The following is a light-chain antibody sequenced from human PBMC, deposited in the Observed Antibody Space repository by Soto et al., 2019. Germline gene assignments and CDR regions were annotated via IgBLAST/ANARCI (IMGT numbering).Light chain of an antibody. V-gene: IGLV2-14*03. CDR3: LSHTTSRTYV. CDR2: IIN. Sequence: QSVLTQPASVSGSPGQSITISCSGTSSDIGAYEYVSWYQQHPGKPPKLMIYIINNRPSGVSYRFSGSKSGNTASLTISRLQTEDEADYYCLSHTTSRTYVFGPGTKVTVL. J-gene: IGLJ1*01. CDR1: SSDIGAYEY.